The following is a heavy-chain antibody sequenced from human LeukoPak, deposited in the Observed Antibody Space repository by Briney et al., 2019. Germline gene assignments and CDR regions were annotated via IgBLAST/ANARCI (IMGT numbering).Heavy chain of an antibody. CDR2: ISSSSSYI. V-gene: IGHV3-21*01. Sequence: PGGSLRLSCAASGFTFSGFSMDWVRQAPGKGLEWVSSISSSSSYIYYADSVKGRFTISRDNAKNSLYLQMNSLRAEDTAVYYCARDTTVVTGIVAYWGQGTLVTVSS. CDR3: ARDTTVVTGIVAY. CDR1: GFTFSGFS. D-gene: IGHD4-23*01. J-gene: IGHJ4*02.